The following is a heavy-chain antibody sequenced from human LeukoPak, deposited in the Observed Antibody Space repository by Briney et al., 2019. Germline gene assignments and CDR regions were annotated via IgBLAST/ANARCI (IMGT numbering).Heavy chain of an antibody. CDR1: GGSISSNNYY. CDR3: ARVGGDYEPYYFDY. CDR2: IYYSGST. Sequence: PSETLSLTCTVSGGSISSNNYYWAWIRQPPGKGLEWIGSIYYSGSTYYIPSLKSRVTISVDTSKNQFSLKLSSVTAADTAVYYCARVGGDYEPYYFDYWGQGTLVTVSS. V-gene: IGHV4-39*07. J-gene: IGHJ4*02. D-gene: IGHD4-17*01.